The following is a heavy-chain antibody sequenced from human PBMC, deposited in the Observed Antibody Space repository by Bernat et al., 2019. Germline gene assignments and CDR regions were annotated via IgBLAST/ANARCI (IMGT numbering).Heavy chain of an antibody. CDR3: ARDTYYYGSGSAYYFDY. Sequence: VQLVESGGGVVQPGRSLRLSCAASGFTFSSYWMSWVRQAPGKGLEWVANIKQDGSEKYYVDSVKGRFTISRDNAKNSLYLQMNSLRAEDTAVYYCARDTYYYGSGSAYYFDYWGQGTLVTVSS. D-gene: IGHD3-10*01. CDR1: GFTFSSYW. V-gene: IGHV3-7*01. CDR2: IKQDGSEK. J-gene: IGHJ4*02.